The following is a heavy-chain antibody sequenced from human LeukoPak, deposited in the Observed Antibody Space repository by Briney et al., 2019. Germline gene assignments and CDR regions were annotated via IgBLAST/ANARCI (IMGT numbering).Heavy chain of an antibody. D-gene: IGHD6-13*01. V-gene: IGHV4-59*12. CDR3: ARVVFIAAAGTWFDP. J-gene: IGHJ5*02. CDR1: GGSISSYC. CDR2: IYYDGST. Sequence: SETLSLTCTVSGGSISSYCWTWIRQPPGKGLEWIAYIYYDGSTDYNPSLKSRVTISLDTSKNQVSLKLSSVTAADTAVYHCARVVFIAAAGTWFDPWGQGTLVTVSS.